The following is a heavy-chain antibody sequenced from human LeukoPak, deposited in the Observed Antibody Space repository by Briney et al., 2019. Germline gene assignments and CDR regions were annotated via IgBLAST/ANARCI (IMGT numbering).Heavy chain of an antibody. J-gene: IGHJ1*01. CDR3: SRSPRGMD. CDR2: IYSAGNT. CDR1: GFIVSSSH. V-gene: IGHV3-53*01. D-gene: IGHD3-16*01. Sequence: GGSLRLSCAASGFIVSSSHLSWVRQAPGKGLELVSVIYSAGNTYYANYVEGGFTISRDNFKKTVYLQMNSLTAEDTALYYCSRSPRGMDWGQGTLVTVSS.